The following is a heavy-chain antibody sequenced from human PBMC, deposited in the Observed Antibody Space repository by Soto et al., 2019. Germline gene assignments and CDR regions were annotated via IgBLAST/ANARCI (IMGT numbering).Heavy chain of an antibody. D-gene: IGHD3-10*01. CDR2: INHSGST. J-gene: IGHJ4*02. CDR1: GGSFSGYD. V-gene: IGHV4-34*01. Sequence: SETMSLTCAVYGGSFSGYDWSWIRQHPGKGLEWIGEINHSGSTNYNPSLKSRVTISVDTSKNQFSLKLSSVTAADTAVYYCARSSMVRGVITFDYWGQGTLVTVSS. CDR3: ARSSMVRGVITFDY.